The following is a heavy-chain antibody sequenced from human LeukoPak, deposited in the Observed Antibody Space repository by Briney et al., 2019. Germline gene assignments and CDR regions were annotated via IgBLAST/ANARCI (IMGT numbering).Heavy chain of an antibody. J-gene: IGHJ6*03. Sequence: GGSLRLSCAGSGFTFSSYGMHWVRQAPGKGLEWVAVISYDGSNKYYADSVKGRFTISRDNSKNTLYLQMNSLRAEDTAVYYCAKRGYYGSGSYYLYYYYYMDVWGKGTTVTVSS. D-gene: IGHD3-10*01. V-gene: IGHV3-30*18. CDR2: ISYDGSNK. CDR3: AKRGYYGSGSYYLYYYYYMDV. CDR1: GFTFSSYG.